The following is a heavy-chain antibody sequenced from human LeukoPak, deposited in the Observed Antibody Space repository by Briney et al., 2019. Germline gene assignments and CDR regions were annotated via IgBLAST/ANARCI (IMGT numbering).Heavy chain of an antibody. CDR2: IYPGDSDT. Sequence: GESLKISCKGSGYSFTSYWIGWVRLMPGKGLEWMGIIYPGDSDTRYSPSFQGQVTISADKSISTAYLQWSSLKASDTAMYYCATTYYYDSSGYPYYFDYWGQGTLVTVSS. J-gene: IGHJ4*02. CDR1: GYSFTSYW. D-gene: IGHD3-22*01. CDR3: ATTYYYDSSGYPYYFDY. V-gene: IGHV5-51*01.